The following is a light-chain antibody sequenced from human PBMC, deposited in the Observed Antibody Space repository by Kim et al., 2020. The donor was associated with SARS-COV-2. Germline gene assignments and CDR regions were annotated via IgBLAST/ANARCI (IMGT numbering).Light chain of an antibody. J-gene: IGLJ3*02. CDR1: SNGSKS. Sequence: APGRKTKITCEGNSNGSKSVHWYQQKPGQAPVLVIYYDSDRPSGIPERFSGSNSGNTATLTISRVEAGDEADYYCQVWDSSSDHRVFGGGTQLTVL. CDR3: QVWDSSSDHRV. CDR2: YDS. V-gene: IGLV3-21*04.